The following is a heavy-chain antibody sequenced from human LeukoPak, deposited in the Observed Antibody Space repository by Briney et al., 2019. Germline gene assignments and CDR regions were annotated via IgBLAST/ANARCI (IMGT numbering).Heavy chain of an antibody. CDR2: IYYSGST. Sequence: SETLSLTCTVSGGSISSYYWSRIRQPPGKGLEWIGYIYYSGSTNYNPSLKSRVTISVDTSKNQFSLKLSSVTAADTAVYYCARADPYDILTGYQFDYWGQGTLVTVSS. CDR3: ARADPYDILTGYQFDY. V-gene: IGHV4-59*01. J-gene: IGHJ4*02. CDR1: GGSISSYY. D-gene: IGHD3-9*01.